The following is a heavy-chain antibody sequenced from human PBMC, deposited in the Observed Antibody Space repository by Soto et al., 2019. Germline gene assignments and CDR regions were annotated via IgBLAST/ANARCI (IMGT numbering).Heavy chain of an antibody. Sequence: QVQLVESGGGVVQPGGSLRLACVASGFTVANTGMHWVRQAPGKGLEWLAMISRDGTAKAYGDSVQGRLTISRDITKNTLYLQMTSLGPDDTAMYYCAKDWGSSGWFNWFDPWGQGARVTVSS. CDR1: GFTVANTG. V-gene: IGHV3-30*18. CDR2: ISRDGTAK. J-gene: IGHJ5*02. D-gene: IGHD6-19*01. CDR3: AKDWGSSGWFNWFDP.